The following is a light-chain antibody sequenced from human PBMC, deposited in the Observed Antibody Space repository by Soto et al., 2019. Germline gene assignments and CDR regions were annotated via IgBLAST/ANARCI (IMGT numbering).Light chain of an antibody. J-gene: IGKJ1*01. CDR3: QQYNNWPPWT. V-gene: IGKV3-15*01. CDR2: GAS. CDR1: QSVSRN. Sequence: IAMKQSPATVSLYPGETATLTCRASQSVSRNLAWYQQTPGQAPRLLIYGASTRATGIPARFSGSGSGTEFTLTISSLQSEDFAVYYCQQYNNWPPWTFGQGAKVDI.